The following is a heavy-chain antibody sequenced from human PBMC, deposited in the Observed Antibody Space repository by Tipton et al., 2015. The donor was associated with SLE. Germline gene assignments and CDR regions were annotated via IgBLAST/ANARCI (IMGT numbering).Heavy chain of an antibody. CDR3: ARGGGWELWYFDY. CDR2: INHSGST. Sequence: LRLSCAASGFTVSSNYMSWVRQAPGKGLEWIGEINHSGSTNYNPSLKSRVTISVDTSKNQFSLKLSSVTAADTAVYYCARGGGWELWYFDYWGQGTLVTVSS. D-gene: IGHD1-26*01. J-gene: IGHJ4*02. CDR1: GFTVSSNY. V-gene: IGHV4-34*01.